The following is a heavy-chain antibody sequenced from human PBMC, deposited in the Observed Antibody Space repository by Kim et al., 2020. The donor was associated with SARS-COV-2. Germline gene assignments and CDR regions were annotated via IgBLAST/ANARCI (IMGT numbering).Heavy chain of an antibody. CDR3: ARDWEYSYGEGEAFDI. J-gene: IGHJ3*02. D-gene: IGHD5-18*01. V-gene: IGHV1-3*01. Sequence: KFQGRVTITRDTSASTAYMELSSLRSEDTAVYYCARDWEYSYGEGEAFDIWGQGTMVTVSS.